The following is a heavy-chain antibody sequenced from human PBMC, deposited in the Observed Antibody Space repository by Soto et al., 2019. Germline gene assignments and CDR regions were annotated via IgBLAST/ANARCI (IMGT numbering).Heavy chain of an antibody. Sequence: SCPTLVNPTQTLTLTCTFSGCSLSTSGVGXGWIRQPPGKALEWLALIYWNDDKRYSPSLKSRLTITKDTSKNQVVLTMTNMDPVDTATYYCAHSPSADDVYRMDVWGQGTTVTVSS. CDR3: AHSPSADDVYRMDV. J-gene: IGHJ6*02. D-gene: IGHD3-3*01. CDR1: GCSLSTSGVG. CDR2: IYWNDDK. V-gene: IGHV2-5*01.